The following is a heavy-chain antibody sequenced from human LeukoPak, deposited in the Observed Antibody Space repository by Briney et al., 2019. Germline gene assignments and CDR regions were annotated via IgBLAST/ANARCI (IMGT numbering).Heavy chain of an antibody. Sequence: PGGSLRLSCAASGFTFDDYSMNWVRQAPGKGLEWVSYISGSSSTIYYADSVKGRFTISRDNAKNSLYLQMNSLRAEDTAVYHCAELGITMIGGVWGKGTTVTISS. V-gene: IGHV3-48*04. J-gene: IGHJ6*04. D-gene: IGHD3-10*02. CDR3: AELGITMIGGV. CDR1: GFTFDDYS. CDR2: ISGSSSTI.